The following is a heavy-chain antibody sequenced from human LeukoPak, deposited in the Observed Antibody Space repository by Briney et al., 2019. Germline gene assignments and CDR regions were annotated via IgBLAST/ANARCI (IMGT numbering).Heavy chain of an antibody. J-gene: IGHJ4*02. CDR2: IDSSSRYI. Sequence: PGGSLRLSCAASGFTFSSYWMHWVRQAPGKGLEWVSFIDSSSRYIYQADSVKGRFTISRDNAKSSVFLQMNSLRAEDTAVYYCARVGGHCTSTSCPPPDYWGQGTLVTVSS. V-gene: IGHV3-21*01. CDR1: GFTFSSYW. D-gene: IGHD2-2*01. CDR3: ARVGGHCTSTSCPPPDY.